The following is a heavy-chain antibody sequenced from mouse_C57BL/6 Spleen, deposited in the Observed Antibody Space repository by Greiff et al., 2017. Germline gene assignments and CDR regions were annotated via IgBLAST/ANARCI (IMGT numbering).Heavy chain of an antibody. CDR1: GYTFTSYW. CDR3: ARFVTTNQAWFAY. CDR2: IHPNSGST. D-gene: IGHD1-2*01. Sequence: QVQLQQPGAELVKPGASVKLSCKASGYTFTSYWMHWVKQRPGQGLEWIGMIHPNSGSTNYNEKFKSKATLTVDKSSSTAYMQLSSLTSEDSAVYYCARFVTTNQAWFAYWGQGTLVTVSA. V-gene: IGHV1-64*01. J-gene: IGHJ3*01.